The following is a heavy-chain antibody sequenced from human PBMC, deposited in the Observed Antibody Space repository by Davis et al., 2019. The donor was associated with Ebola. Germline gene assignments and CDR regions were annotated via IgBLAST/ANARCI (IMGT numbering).Heavy chain of an antibody. CDR1: GGSFSGYY. J-gene: IGHJ6*02. CDR3: ARDSNSYGMDA. Sequence: MPSETLSLTCAVYGGSFSGYYWSWIRQPPGKGLEWIGYIYYSGSTNYNPSLKSRVTISVDKSKNQFSLKLSSVTAADTAVYYCARDSNSYGMDAWGQGTTVTVSS. V-gene: IGHV4-59*12. CDR2: IYYSGST.